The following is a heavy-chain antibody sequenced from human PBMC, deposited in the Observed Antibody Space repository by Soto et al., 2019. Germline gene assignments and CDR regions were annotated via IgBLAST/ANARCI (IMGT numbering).Heavy chain of an antibody. CDR3: ARGRFSAFEF. Sequence: SQTLSLTCATSGDSVSTNIASWHWVRQSPSRGLEWLGRTYYRSKWYNDYAVSVKSRITISPDTSKNQFSLQLNSVTPDDTAVYYCARGRFSAFEFWDRGTMVTVSS. CDR2: TYYRSKWYN. J-gene: IGHJ3*01. CDR1: GDSVSTNIAS. V-gene: IGHV6-1*01. D-gene: IGHD3-10*01.